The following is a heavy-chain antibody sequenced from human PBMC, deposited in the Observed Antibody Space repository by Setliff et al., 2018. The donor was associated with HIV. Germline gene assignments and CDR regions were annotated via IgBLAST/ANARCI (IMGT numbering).Heavy chain of an antibody. J-gene: IGHJ6*03. CDR3: ARDRGDSSGHMTQYYYYYMDV. Sequence: VASVKVSCKASGGTFSSYAISWVRQAPGQGLEWMGGIIPIFGTANYAQKFQGRVTITADESTSTAYMELSSLRSEDTAVYYCARDRGDSSGHMTQYYYYYMDVWGKGTTVTSP. CDR2: IIPIFGTA. V-gene: IGHV1-69*13. CDR1: GGTFSSYA. D-gene: IGHD3-22*01.